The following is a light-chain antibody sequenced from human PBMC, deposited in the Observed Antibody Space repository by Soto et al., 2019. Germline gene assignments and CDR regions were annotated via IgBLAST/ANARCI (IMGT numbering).Light chain of an antibody. J-gene: IGKJ1*01. CDR2: GAS. CDR1: QSVDSSH. V-gene: IGKV3-20*01. Sequence: EIVLTQSPGTLSLSPGERATLSCRASQSVDSSHLAWYQHRPGRAPRLLVYGASRRATGVPDRFSGSGSGTHFTLSIRRLESEDVAVYYCQQYDSSPRTFGQGTKVDIX. CDR3: QQYDSSPRT.